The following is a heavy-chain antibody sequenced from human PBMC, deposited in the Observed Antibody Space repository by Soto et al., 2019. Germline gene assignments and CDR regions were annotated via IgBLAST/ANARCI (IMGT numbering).Heavy chain of an antibody. V-gene: IGHV4-31*03. Sequence: TLSLTCTVSGGSISSGDYYWSWIRQHPGKGLEWIGYIYYSGSTYYNPSLKSRVTISVDTSKNQFSLKLSSVTAADTAVYYCASCIGGSCYSGNDAFDIWGQGTMVTVSS. J-gene: IGHJ3*02. CDR2: IYYSGST. CDR3: ASCIGGSCYSGNDAFDI. D-gene: IGHD2-15*01. CDR1: GGSISSGDYY.